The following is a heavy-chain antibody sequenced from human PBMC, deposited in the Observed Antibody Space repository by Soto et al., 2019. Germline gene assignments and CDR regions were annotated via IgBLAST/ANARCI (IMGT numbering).Heavy chain of an antibody. V-gene: IGHV4-34*01. Sequence: SETLSLTCAVYGGSFSGYYWSWIRQPPGKGLEWIGEINHSGSTNYNPSLKSRVTISVDTSKNQFSLKLGSVTAADTAVYYCARTGRYYYGSGSKYYIDYWGQGTLVTVSS. CDR2: INHSGST. D-gene: IGHD3-10*01. J-gene: IGHJ4*02. CDR3: ARTGRYYYGSGSKYYIDY. CDR1: GGSFSGYY.